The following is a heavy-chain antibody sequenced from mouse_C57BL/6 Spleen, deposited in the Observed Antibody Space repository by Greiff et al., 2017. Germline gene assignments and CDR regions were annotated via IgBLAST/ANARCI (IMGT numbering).Heavy chain of an antibody. D-gene: IGHD1-3*01. J-gene: IGHJ2*01. V-gene: IGHV5-17*01. Sequence: EVKLMESGGGLVKPGGSLKLSCAASGFTFSDYGMHWVRQAPEKGLEWVAYISSGSSTIYYADTVKGRFTISRDNAKNTLFQQMTSLRSEDTAMYYCARPGSSYFDYWGKGTTLTVSS. CDR2: ISSGSSTI. CDR3: ARPGSSYFDY. CDR1: GFTFSDYG.